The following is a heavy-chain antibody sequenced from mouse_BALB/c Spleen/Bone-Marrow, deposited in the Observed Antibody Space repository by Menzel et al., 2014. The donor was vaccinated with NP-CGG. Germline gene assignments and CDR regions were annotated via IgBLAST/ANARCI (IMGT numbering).Heavy chain of an antibody. D-gene: IGHD6-1*01. CDR2: IDPANGNA. J-gene: IGHJ4*01. CDR1: GFNIKDTY. Sequence: EVQLQQSGAELVKPGASVNLSCTASGFNIKDTYMHWVKQRPEQGLEWIGWIDPANGNAKYDPNFQDKATITADTSSNTSYLHLSSLTSEDTAVYYCTSGDPLCAMDYWGQGTSVTASS. CDR3: TSGDPLCAMDY. V-gene: IGHV14-3*02.